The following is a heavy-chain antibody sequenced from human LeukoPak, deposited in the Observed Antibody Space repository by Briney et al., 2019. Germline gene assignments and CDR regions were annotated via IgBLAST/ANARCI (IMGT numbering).Heavy chain of an antibody. V-gene: IGHV3-30-3*01. CDR3: VSFYETY. Sequence: GGSLRLSCAASGFTFSAYAMHWVRQAPGKGLEWVAVISYDGSNKYYADSVKGRFTISKDNAKNTVYLQMNNLRAEDTAVYYCVSFYETYWGRGTLVTVSS. D-gene: IGHD2-2*01. CDR1: GFTFSAYA. J-gene: IGHJ4*02. CDR2: ISYDGSNK.